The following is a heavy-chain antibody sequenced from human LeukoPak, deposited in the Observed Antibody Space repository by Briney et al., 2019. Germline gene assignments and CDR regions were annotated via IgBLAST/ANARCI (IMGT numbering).Heavy chain of an antibody. J-gene: IGHJ4*02. CDR1: GYTLTELS. Sequence: GASVKVSCKVSGYTLTELSMHWVRQAPGQGLEWMGRIDPNTGGTKSAKNFQGRVTMTRDTSISTAYMALSGLRSDDTAVYYCASLYDIVGTTVDYWGQGTLVTVSS. D-gene: IGHD1-26*01. CDR3: ASLYDIVGTTVDY. V-gene: IGHV1-2*06. CDR2: IDPNTGGT.